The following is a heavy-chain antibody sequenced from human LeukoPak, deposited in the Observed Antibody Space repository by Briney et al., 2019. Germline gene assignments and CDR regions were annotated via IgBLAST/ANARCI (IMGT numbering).Heavy chain of an antibody. J-gene: IGHJ4*02. V-gene: IGHV3-48*03. D-gene: IGHD1-7*01. CDR2: ISSSGSTI. Sequence: PGGSLRLSCAASGFTFSSYEMNWVRQAPGKGLEWVSYISSSGSTIYYADSVKGRFTISRDNAKNSLYLQMNSLRAEDTAVYYCARARLELPYYWGQGTLVTVSS. CDR1: GFTFSSYE. CDR3: ARARLELPYY.